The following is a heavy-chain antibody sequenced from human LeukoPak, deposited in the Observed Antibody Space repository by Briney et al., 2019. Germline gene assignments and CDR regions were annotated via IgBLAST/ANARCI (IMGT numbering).Heavy chain of an antibody. Sequence: GASVKVSCKASGGTFSSYAISWVRQAPGQGLEWMGGIIPIFGTANYAQKFQGRVTITADESTSTAYMELSSLRSEDTAVYYWARGNSRIAVVRRSNWFDPWGQGTLVTVSS. CDR1: GGTFSSYA. CDR3: ARGNSRIAVVRRSNWFDP. V-gene: IGHV1-69*13. CDR2: IIPIFGTA. J-gene: IGHJ5*02. D-gene: IGHD6-19*01.